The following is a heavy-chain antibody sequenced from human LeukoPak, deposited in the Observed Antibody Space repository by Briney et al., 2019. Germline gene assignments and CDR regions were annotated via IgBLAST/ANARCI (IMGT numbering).Heavy chain of an antibody. CDR2: ISGSGGST. V-gene: IGHV3-23*01. CDR1: GFTFSSYA. CDR3: AKKDSSSWYTWFDP. D-gene: IGHD6-13*01. Sequence: GGSLRLSCAASGFTFSSYAMSWVRQAPGKGQEWVSAISGSGGSTYYVDSVKGRFTISRDNSKNTLYLQMNSLRAGDTAVYYCAKKDSSSWYTWFDPWGQGTLVTVSS. J-gene: IGHJ5*02.